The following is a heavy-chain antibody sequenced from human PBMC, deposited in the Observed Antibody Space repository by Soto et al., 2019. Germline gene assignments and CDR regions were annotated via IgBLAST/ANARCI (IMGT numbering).Heavy chain of an antibody. D-gene: IGHD5-18*01. V-gene: IGHV3-30*03. CDR1: GFTFSSYG. CDR3: AIGPDTAMTAGDY. J-gene: IGHJ4*02. Sequence: GGSLRLSCAASGFTFSSYGMHWVRQAPGKGLEWVAVISYDGSNKYYADSVKGRFTISRDNSKNTLYLQMNSLRAEDTAVYYCAIGPDTAMTAGDYWGQGTLVTVSS. CDR2: ISYDGSNK.